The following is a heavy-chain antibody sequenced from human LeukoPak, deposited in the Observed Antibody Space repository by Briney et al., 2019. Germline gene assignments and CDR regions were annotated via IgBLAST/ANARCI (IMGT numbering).Heavy chain of an antibody. CDR1: GFTFSTSA. Sequence: GGSLRLSCRASGFTFSTSAMCWVRQAPGKGLELVSSISSRGTYKSYADSVKGRFTISRDNAKNSLYLQMNSLRAEDTAVYYCAKGKDSVAGATNDYWGQGTLVTVSS. D-gene: IGHD6-19*01. J-gene: IGHJ4*02. CDR3: AKGKDSVAGATNDY. CDR2: ISSRGTYK. V-gene: IGHV3-21*01.